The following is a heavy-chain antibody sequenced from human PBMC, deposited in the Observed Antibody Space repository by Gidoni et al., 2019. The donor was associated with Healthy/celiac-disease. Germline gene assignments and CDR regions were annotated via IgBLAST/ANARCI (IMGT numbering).Heavy chain of an antibody. Sequence: QVQLVQSGAEVKKPGSSVQVSCKASGGTFSSYATSWVRQAPGQGLEWMGGIIPIFGTANYAQKFQGRVTITADESTSTAYMELSSLRSEDTAVYYCARDPVSYCSGGSCFSSNWFDPWGQGTLVTVSS. V-gene: IGHV1-69*01. CDR3: ARDPVSYCSGGSCFSSNWFDP. CDR2: IIPIFGTA. D-gene: IGHD2-15*01. J-gene: IGHJ5*02. CDR1: GGTFSSYA.